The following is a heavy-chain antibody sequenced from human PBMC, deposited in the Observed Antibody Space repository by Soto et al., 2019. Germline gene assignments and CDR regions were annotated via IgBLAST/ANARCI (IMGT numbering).Heavy chain of an antibody. Sequence: ASVKVSCKASGYTFTSYAMHWVRQAPGQRLEWMGWINARNGNTKYSQRFQGRVTITRDTSASTAYMELSSLRSDDTAVYYCARGGGLQWFGELTRGYNYYYMDVWGKGTTVTVSS. CDR3: ARGGGLQWFGELTRGYNYYYMDV. V-gene: IGHV1-3*01. D-gene: IGHD3-10*01. CDR1: GYTFTSYA. CDR2: INARNGNT. J-gene: IGHJ6*03.